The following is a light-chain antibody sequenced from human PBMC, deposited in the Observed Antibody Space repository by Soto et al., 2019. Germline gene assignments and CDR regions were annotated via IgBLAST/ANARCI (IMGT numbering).Light chain of an antibody. J-gene: IGKJ5*01. Sequence: DIQMTQSPSSLSASIGDRVTITCQASQNITNNLSWYQQKPGKAPNLLIYHASKLAKGVTSRFSGSGSGTDFSFITTSLQREDLATYYCQQYYGRPPLTFGQGTRLEIK. CDR2: HAS. V-gene: IGKV1-33*01. CDR3: QQYYGRPPLT. CDR1: QNITNN.